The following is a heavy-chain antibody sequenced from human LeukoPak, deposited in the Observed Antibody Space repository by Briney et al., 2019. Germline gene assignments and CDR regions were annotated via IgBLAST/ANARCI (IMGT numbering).Heavy chain of an antibody. CDR3: AREGHDYSNCFDY. Sequence: ASVKVSCKASGYTFTGYYMHWVRQAPGQGLEWMGWINPNSGGTNYAQKFQGRVTMTRDTSISTAYMELSRLRSDDTAVYYCAREGHDYSNCFDYWGQGTLVTVSS. CDR2: INPNSGGT. V-gene: IGHV1-2*02. J-gene: IGHJ4*02. CDR1: GYTFTGYY. D-gene: IGHD4-11*01.